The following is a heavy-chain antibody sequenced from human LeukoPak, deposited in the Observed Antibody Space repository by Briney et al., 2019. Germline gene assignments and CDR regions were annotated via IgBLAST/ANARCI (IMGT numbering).Heavy chain of an antibody. Sequence: SETLSLTCGVAGGSISSFNWWNWVRQTPGKGLEWIGEIYHSEDTNYNPSLKSRVTISLDKSKNQFSLKLNSVTAADTAVYFCAKRNNWFDLWGQGTLVIVSS. V-gene: IGHV4-4*02. CDR1: GGSISSFNW. CDR3: AKRNNWFDL. J-gene: IGHJ5*02. CDR2: IYHSEDT.